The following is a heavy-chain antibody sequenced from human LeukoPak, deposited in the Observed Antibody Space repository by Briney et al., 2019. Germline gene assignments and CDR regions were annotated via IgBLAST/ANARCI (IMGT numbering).Heavy chain of an antibody. Sequence: PGRSLRLSCAASGFTFSSYGMHWVRQAPGKGLEWVAVIWYDGSNKYYADSVKGRFTISRDNSKNTLYLQMNSLRAEDTAVYYCARDSGPFDIWGQGPMVTVSS. CDR2: IWYDGSNK. CDR3: ARDSGPFDI. V-gene: IGHV3-33*01. CDR1: GFTFSSYG. J-gene: IGHJ3*02.